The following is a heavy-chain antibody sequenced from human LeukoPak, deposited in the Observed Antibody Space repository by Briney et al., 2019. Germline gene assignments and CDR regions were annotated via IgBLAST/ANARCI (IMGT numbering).Heavy chain of an antibody. D-gene: IGHD1-26*01. CDR2: INPNSGGT. CDR1: GYTFTSYY. CDR3: ARERIGAIYYGMDV. Sequence: ASVKVSCKASGYTFTSYYMHWVRQAPGQGLEWMGWINPNSGGTNYAQKFQGWVTMTRDTSISTAYMELSRLRSDDTAVYYCARERIGAIYYGMDVWGQGTLVTVSS. V-gene: IGHV1-2*04. J-gene: IGHJ6*02.